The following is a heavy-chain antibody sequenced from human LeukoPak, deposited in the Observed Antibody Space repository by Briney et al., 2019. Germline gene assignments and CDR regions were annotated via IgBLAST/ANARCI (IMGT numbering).Heavy chain of an antibody. D-gene: IGHD3-10*01. V-gene: IGHV4-4*07. CDR3: ARYFGARQGRLYYFDY. CDR2: IYNSGST. J-gene: IGHJ4*02. Sequence: SETLSLTCTVSGGSISSYYWSWIRQPPGKGLEWIGRIYNSGSTNYNPSLKSRVTLSVDTSKNQFSLKLSSVTAADTAVYYCARYFGARQGRLYYFDYWGQGTLVTVSS. CDR1: GGSISSYY.